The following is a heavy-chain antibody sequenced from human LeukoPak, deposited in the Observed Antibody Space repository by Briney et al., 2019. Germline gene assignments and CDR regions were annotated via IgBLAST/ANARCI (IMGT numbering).Heavy chain of an antibody. CDR3: ARGDCSRNSCHSYY. D-gene: IGHD2-2*01. V-gene: IGHV4-34*01. Sequence: SETLSLTCAVYGGSFSGYYWSWIRQPPGKGLEWIGEINHSGSTNYNPSLKSRVTISVDTSKNQFSLKLSSVTAADTAVYYCARGDCSRNSCHSYYWGQGTLVTVSS. J-gene: IGHJ4*02. CDR2: INHSGST. CDR1: GGSFSGYY.